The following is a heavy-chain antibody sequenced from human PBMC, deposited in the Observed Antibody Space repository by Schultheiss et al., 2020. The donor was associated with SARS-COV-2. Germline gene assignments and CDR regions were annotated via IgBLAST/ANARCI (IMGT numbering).Heavy chain of an antibody. J-gene: IGHJ4*02. CDR3: ARNCSGGSCRPLDY. V-gene: IGHV3-48*04. D-gene: IGHD2-15*01. Sequence: GGSLRLSCAASGFTFSSYSMNWVRQAPGKGLEWVSYISSSSSTIYYADSVKGRFTISRDNAKKSLYLQMNSLRAEDTAVYYCARNCSGGSCRPLDYWGQGTLVTVSS. CDR2: ISSSSSTI. CDR1: GFTFSSYS.